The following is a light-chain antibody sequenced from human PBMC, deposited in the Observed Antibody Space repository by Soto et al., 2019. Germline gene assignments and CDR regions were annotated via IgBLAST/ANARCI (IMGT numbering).Light chain of an antibody. CDR2: GNS. Sequence: QSVLTQPPSVSGAPGQRVTTSCTGSSSNIGAGYDVHWYQQLPGTAPKLLIYGNSNRPSGVPDRFSGSKSGTSASLAITGFQAEDEADYYCQSYDSSLSGSRVFGTGTKVTVL. CDR3: QSYDSSLSGSRV. J-gene: IGLJ1*01. CDR1: SSNIGAGYD. V-gene: IGLV1-40*01.